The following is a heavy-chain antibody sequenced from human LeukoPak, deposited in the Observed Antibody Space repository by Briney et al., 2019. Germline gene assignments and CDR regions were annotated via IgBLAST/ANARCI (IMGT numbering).Heavy chain of an antibody. CDR2: INPNSGGT. Sequence: ASVKVSCKASGYTFTGYYMHWVRQAPGQGLEWMGWINPNSGGTNYAQKFQGRVTMTRDTSISTAYMELRRLRSDDTAVYYCARVLRNYDSSGYYPNGAFDIWGQGTMVTVSS. CDR3: ARVLRNYDSSGYYPNGAFDI. J-gene: IGHJ3*02. D-gene: IGHD3-22*01. CDR1: GYTFTGYY. V-gene: IGHV1-2*02.